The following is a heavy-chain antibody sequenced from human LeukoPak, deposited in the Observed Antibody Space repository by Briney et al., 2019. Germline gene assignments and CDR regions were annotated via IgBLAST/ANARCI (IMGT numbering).Heavy chain of an antibody. J-gene: IGHJ4*02. CDR1: GFTSSNAW. V-gene: IGHV3-15*01. D-gene: IGHD3-22*01. CDR2: IKSKTDGGTT. CDR3: TTDVTYYYDSSGYELSLDY. Sequence: GGSLRLSCAASGFTSSNAWMSWVRQAPGKGLEWVGRIKSKTDGGTTDYAAPVKGRFTISRDDSKNTLYLQMNSLKTEDTAVYYCTTDVTYYYDSSGYELSLDYWGQGTLVTVSS.